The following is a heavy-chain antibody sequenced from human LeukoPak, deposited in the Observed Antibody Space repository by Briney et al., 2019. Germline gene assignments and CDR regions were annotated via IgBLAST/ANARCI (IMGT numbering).Heavy chain of an antibody. CDR3: ARDLGYCSGGSCLIDY. Sequence: GASVKVSCMSSGYTCTSCGISWVRQAPGQGLEWMGCSSAYNGNTNYAQKLQGRVTMTTDTSTSTAYMELRSLRSDDTAVYYCARDLGYCSGGSCLIDYWGQGALVTVSS. D-gene: IGHD2-15*01. CDR1: GYTCTSCG. V-gene: IGHV1-18*01. CDR2: SSAYNGNT. J-gene: IGHJ4*02.